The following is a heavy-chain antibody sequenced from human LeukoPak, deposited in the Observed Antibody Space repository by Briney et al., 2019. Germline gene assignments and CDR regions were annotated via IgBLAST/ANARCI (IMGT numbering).Heavy chain of an antibody. J-gene: IGHJ4*02. CDR1: GFTFSNYA. CDR2: ISYDGSNK. Sequence: GGSLRLSCAASGFTFSNYAMSWVRQAPGKGLEWVAVISYDGSNKYYADSVKGRFTISRDNSKNTLYLQMNSLRAEDTAVYYCARGLPYSLLDYWGQGTLVTVSS. D-gene: IGHD2-15*01. CDR3: ARGLPYSLLDY. V-gene: IGHV3-30-3*01.